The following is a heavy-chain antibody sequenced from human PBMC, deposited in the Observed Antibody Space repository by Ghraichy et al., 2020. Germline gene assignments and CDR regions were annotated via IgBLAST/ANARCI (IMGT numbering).Heavy chain of an antibody. D-gene: IGHD2-21*02. CDR3: ARDRRPYCGGDCYSNY. Sequence: GGSLRLSCAASGFTFSSYAMHWVRQAPGKGLEWVAVISYDGSNKYYADSVKGRFTISRDNSKNTLYLQMNSLRAEDTAVYYCARDRRPYCGGDCYSNYWGQGTLVTVSS. J-gene: IGHJ4*02. CDR1: GFTFSSYA. CDR2: ISYDGSNK. V-gene: IGHV3-30-3*01.